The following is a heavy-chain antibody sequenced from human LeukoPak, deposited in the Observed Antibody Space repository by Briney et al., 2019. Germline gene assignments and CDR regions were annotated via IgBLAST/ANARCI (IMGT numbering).Heavy chain of an antibody. CDR3: AKEVNFSFDY. D-gene: IGHD2/OR15-2a*01. CDR2: ISGGGGST. Sequence: GESLRLSCTASGINFSIFAMNWVRQAPGKGLEWVSVISGGGGSTYFADSVKGRFTISRDDSKNTLYLQMNSLRAEDTAIYYCAKEVNFSFDYWGQGTLVTVSS. V-gene: IGHV3-23*01. J-gene: IGHJ4*02. CDR1: GINFSIFA.